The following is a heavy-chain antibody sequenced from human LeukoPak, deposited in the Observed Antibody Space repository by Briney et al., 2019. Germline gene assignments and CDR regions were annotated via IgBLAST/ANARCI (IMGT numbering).Heavy chain of an antibody. CDR3: VKDLRIPHYYESNGDDFDY. Sequence: PGGSLRLSCAASGFTFSGYWMHWVRQVPGKGLVWVARINEDGAYASYADSVKGRFTVSRDNAKNTLYLQMDSLRAEDTALYYCVKDLRIPHYYESNGDDFDYWGQGTLVTVSA. V-gene: IGHV3-74*01. D-gene: IGHD3-22*01. CDR1: GFTFSGYW. CDR2: INEDGAYA. J-gene: IGHJ4*02.